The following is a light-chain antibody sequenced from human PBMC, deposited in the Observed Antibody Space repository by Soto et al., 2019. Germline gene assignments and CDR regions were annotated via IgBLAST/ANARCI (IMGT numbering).Light chain of an antibody. Sequence: QSALTQPASVSGSPGQSITISCTGTSSDVGGYDYVSWYQQHPGKVPKLIIYEVNNRPSGVSNRFSGSESGNTASLTISGLQAEDEADYYCSSYRSGSSWVFGGGTKLTVL. CDR1: SSDVGGYDY. V-gene: IGLV2-14*01. CDR2: EVN. J-gene: IGLJ3*02. CDR3: SSYRSGSSWV.